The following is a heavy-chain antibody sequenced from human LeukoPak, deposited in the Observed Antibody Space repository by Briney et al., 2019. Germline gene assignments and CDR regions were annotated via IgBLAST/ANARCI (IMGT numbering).Heavy chain of an antibody. CDR3: ARGRPYGDYFDY. J-gene: IGHJ4*02. CDR2: LNPSGST. CDR1: GGSISSSDYY. Sequence: SETLSLTCTVSGGSISSSDYYWCWIRQSAGKGLEWIGRLNPSGSTYYNPSLKSRLTLSLDPSESQLSLKLSSVTAADMALYYCARGRPYGDYFDYWGKGTLVTVSS. V-gene: IGHV4-61*02. D-gene: IGHD4-17*01.